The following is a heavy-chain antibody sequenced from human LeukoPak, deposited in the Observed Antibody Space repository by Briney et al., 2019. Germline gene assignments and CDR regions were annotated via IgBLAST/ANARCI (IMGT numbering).Heavy chain of an antibody. CDR2: INHSGST. CDR3: ARRWFGELLDY. V-gene: IGHV4-34*01. Sequence: SETLSLTCAVYGGSFSGYYWSWIRQPPGKGLEWIGEINHSGSTNYNPSLKSRVTISVDTSKNQFSLKLSSVTAADTAVYYCARRWFGELLDYWGQGTLVTVSS. J-gene: IGHJ4*02. D-gene: IGHD3-10*01. CDR1: GGSFSGYY.